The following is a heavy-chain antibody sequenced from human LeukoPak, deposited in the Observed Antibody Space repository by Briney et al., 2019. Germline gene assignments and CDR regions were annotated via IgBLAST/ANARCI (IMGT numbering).Heavy chain of an antibody. CDR1: GFTFSNYA. V-gene: IGHV3-30*04. J-gene: IGHJ4*02. CDR2: ISSDGSNK. D-gene: IGHD3-10*01. Sequence: GRSLRLSCAASGFTFSNYAMHWVRQAPGKGLEWVAVISSDGSNKYYPDSVKGRFTISRDNSKNTLYLQMNSLRAEDTAVYYCARDRRTSMVRGVPALDYWGQGTLVTVSS. CDR3: ARDRRTSMVRGVPALDY.